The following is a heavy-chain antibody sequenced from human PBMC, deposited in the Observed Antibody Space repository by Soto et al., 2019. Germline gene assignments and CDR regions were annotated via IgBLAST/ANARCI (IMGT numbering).Heavy chain of an antibody. CDR1: GGSISRSNW. CDR3: ARGSSGRLDY. J-gene: IGHJ4*02. D-gene: IGHD6-19*01. V-gene: IGHV4-4*02. Sequence: QVQLQESGPGLVKPSGTLSLTCAVSGGSISRSNWWSWVRQPPGKGLEWIVEIYHSGSTNYNPSLNSRVTRAVDDSKHQFSLKLSSVAAADTAVYYGARGSSGRLDYWGQGTLVTVSS. CDR2: IYHSGST.